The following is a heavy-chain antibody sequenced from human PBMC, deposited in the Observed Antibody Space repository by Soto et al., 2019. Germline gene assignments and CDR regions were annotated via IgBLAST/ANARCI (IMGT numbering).Heavy chain of an antibody. J-gene: IGHJ4*02. CDR2: VNPSGGHT. CDR1: GDTFTDYS. CDR3: ARGGHVVVVTAALDY. Sequence: QVQLMQSGAEVKKPGASVKVSCKASGDTFTDYSIHWVRQAPGQGLEWMGTVNPSGGHTTYAQHFLGRVTMTRDTCTSTLYMELTSLTSDDTAIYYCARGGHVVVVTAALDYWGQGTLVTVSS. D-gene: IGHD2-21*02. V-gene: IGHV1-46*01.